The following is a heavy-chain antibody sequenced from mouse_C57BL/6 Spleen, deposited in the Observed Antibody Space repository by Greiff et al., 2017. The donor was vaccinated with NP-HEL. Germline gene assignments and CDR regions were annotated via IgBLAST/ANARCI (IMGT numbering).Heavy chain of an antibody. CDR2: ISSGGSYT. D-gene: IGHD1-1*01. Sequence: EVKLMESGGDLVKPGGSLKLSCAASGFTFSSYGMSWVRQTPDKRLEWVATISSGGSYTYYPDSVKGRFTISRDNAKNTLYLQMSSLKSEDTAMYYWARHGSSLDAMDYWGQGTSVTVSS. CDR3: ARHGSSLDAMDY. J-gene: IGHJ4*01. CDR1: GFTFSSYG. V-gene: IGHV5-6*01.